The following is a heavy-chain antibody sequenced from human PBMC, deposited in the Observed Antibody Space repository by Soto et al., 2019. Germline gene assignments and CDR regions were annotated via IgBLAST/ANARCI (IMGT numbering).Heavy chain of an antibody. D-gene: IGHD3-10*01. CDR2: VSPTGDTV. Sequence: VQVVASGGCFVQPGRSLRLSCSVSGFRFEQYVMHWVRQAPGKGLECVSTVSPTGDTVAYADSVEGRFTVSRDNAKNSLYLQMNSLKGDDTAFYYCLKDAPNGSIDDWGQGTLVTVSS. J-gene: IGHJ4*02. CDR1: GFRFEQYV. V-gene: IGHV3-9*01. CDR3: LKDAPNGSIDD.